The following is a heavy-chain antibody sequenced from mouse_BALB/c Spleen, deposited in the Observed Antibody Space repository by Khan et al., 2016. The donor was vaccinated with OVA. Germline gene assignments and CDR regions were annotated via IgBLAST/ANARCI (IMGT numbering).Heavy chain of an antibody. J-gene: IGHJ4*01. CDR3: ARQPYYHYNVMDY. Sequence: QVQLKESGPGLVAPSQSLSITCPISGFSLTNYGVHWVRQPPGKGLEWLAVIWSDGSTTYNSALKSRLTITKDNSKSQVFLKMNSLQTDDTAIYVFARQPYYHYNVMDYWGQGTSVTVSS. V-gene: IGHV2-6-1*01. D-gene: IGHD2-10*01. CDR2: IWSDGST. CDR1: GFSLTNYG.